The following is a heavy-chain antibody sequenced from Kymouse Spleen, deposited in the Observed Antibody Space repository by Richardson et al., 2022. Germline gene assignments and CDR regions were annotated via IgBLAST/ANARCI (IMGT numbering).Heavy chain of an antibody. D-gene: IGHD3-10*01. CDR2: ISGSGGST. CDR1: GFTFSSYA. V-gene: IGHV3-23*04. CDR3: AKDRGLLWFGELLNYYGMDV. J-gene: IGHJ6*02. Sequence: EVQLVESGGGLVQPGGSLRLSCAASGFTFSSYAMSWVRQAPGKGLEWVSAISGSGGSTYYADSVKGRFTISRDNSKNTLYLQMNSLRAEDTAVYYCAKDRGLLWFGELLNYYGMDVWGQGTTVTVSS.